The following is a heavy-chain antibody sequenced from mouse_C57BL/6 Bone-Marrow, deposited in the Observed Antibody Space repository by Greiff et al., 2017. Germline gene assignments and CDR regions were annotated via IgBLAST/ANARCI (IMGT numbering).Heavy chain of an antibody. V-gene: IGHV1-64*01. J-gene: IGHJ3*01. CDR3: ARGLDYYGSTFAY. CDR2: IHPNSGST. Sequence: VQLQQPGAELVKPGASVKLSCKASGYTFTSYWMHWVKQRPGQGLEWIGMIHPNSGSTNYNEKFKSKATLTVDKSSSTAYMQLSSLTSEDSAVYYCARGLDYYGSTFAYWGQGTLVTVSA. CDR1: GYTFTSYW. D-gene: IGHD1-1*01.